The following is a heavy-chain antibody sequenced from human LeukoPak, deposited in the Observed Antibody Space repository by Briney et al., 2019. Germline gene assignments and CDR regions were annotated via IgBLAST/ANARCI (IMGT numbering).Heavy chain of an antibody. CDR3: AKDRRFDPLEAFDI. Sequence: GASVKVSCKASGYTFTSYDINWVRQASGQGLEWMGRMNPNNGNTGYAQRFQGRITMTGNTSINTAYMELSSLRSEDTAVYYCAKDRRFDPLEAFDIWGQGTMVTVSS. CDR2: MNPNNGNT. D-gene: IGHD3-10*01. V-gene: IGHV1-8*01. J-gene: IGHJ3*02. CDR1: GYTFTSYD.